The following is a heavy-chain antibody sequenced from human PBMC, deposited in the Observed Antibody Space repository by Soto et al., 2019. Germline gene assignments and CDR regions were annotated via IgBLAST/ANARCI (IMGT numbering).Heavy chain of an antibody. CDR3: ARGWYYGSGSPFDP. CDR1: GYTFTSYD. J-gene: IGHJ5*02. CDR2: MNPNIGNT. V-gene: IGHV1-8*01. D-gene: IGHD3-10*01. Sequence: QVQLVQSGAEVKKPGASVKVSCKASGYTFTSYDINWVRQATGQGLEWMGWMNPNIGNTGNAQKFQGRVTMTRNTSIITAYMELSSLRSDYTAVYYCARGWYYGSGSPFDPWGQGTLVTVSS.